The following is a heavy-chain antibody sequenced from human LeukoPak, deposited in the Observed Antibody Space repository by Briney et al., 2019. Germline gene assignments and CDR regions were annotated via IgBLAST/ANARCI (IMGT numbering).Heavy chain of an antibody. J-gene: IGHJ4*02. D-gene: IGHD6-19*01. V-gene: IGHV4-4*02. CDR2: IYHSGST. CDR3: ARCISSGWDFDY. Sequence: SGTLSLTCAVSGGSISSSNWWSWVRQPPGKGLERIGEIYHSGSTNYNPSLKSRATISVDKSKNQFSLKLSSVTAADTAVYYCARCISSGWDFDYWGQGTLVTVSS. CDR1: GGSISSSNW.